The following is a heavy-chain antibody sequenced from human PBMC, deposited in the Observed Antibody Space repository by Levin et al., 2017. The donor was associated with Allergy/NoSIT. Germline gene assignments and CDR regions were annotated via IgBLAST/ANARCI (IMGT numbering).Heavy chain of an antibody. CDR2: IIPIFGTA. CDR1: GGTFSSYA. Sequence: VASVKVSCKASGGTFSSYAISWVRQAPGQGLEWMGGIIPIFGTANYAQKFQGRVTITADESTSTAYMELSSLRSEDTAVYYCAGSYCSSTSCYLSPSTYYYYGMDVWGQGTTVTVSS. V-gene: IGHV1-69*13. CDR3: AGSYCSSTSCYLSPSTYYYYGMDV. J-gene: IGHJ6*02. D-gene: IGHD2-2*01.